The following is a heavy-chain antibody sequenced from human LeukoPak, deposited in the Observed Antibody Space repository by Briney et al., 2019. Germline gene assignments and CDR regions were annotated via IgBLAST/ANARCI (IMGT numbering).Heavy chain of an antibody. J-gene: IGHJ4*02. CDR1: GGSISSSSYY. V-gene: IGHV4-39*01. CDR3: ARPFYYGSGSYRGRPAPAYFDY. Sequence: SETLSLTCTVSGGSISSSSYYWGWIRQPPGKGLEWIGSIYYSGSTYYNPSLKSRVTISVDTSKNQFSLKLSSVTSSDTAVYYCARPFYYGSGSYRGRPAPAYFDYWGQGTLVTVSS. CDR2: IYYSGST. D-gene: IGHD3-10*01.